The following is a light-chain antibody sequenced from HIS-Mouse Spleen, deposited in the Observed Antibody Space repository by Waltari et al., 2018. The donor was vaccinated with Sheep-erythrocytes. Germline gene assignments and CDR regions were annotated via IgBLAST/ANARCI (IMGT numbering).Light chain of an antibody. Sequence: QSALTQPRSVSGSPGQSVTISCTGTSSDVGGYNYFSWYQQHPGKAPKLMIYAVSKRPAGVPVRFSGSKSGNTASLTISGLQAEDEADYYCCSYAGSYNHVFATGTKVTVL. CDR1: SSDVGGYNY. V-gene: IGLV2-11*01. J-gene: IGLJ1*01. CDR3: CSYAGSYNHV. CDR2: AVS.